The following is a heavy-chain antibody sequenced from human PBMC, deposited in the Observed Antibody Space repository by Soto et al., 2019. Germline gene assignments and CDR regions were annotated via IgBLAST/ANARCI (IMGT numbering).Heavy chain of an antibody. CDR1: GESFNGYY. D-gene: IGHD6-13*01. CDR2: IHHSGST. J-gene: IGHJ6*02. Sequence: SETLSLTCTAYGESFNGYYWSWIRQPPGKGLEWIGEIHHSGSTNYNPSLKRRVTFSIDTSKRQFSLKVRSVTAADTAVYYCGRGKRGSSWYRGEEKYYYYGMDVWGQGTPVTVSS. V-gene: IGHV4-34*01. CDR3: GRGKRGSSWYRGEEKYYYYGMDV.